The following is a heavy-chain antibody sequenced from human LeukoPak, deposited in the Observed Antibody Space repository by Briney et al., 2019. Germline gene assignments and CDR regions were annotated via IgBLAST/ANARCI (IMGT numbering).Heavy chain of an antibody. CDR3: ARRGLDYYDSSGYDAFDI. Sequence: ETLSLTCAVYGGSFSGYYWSWIRQPPGKGLEWIGEINHSGSTNYNPSLKSRVTISVDTSKNQFSLKLSSVTAAGTAVYYCARRGLDYYDSSGYDAFDIWGQGTMVTVSS. CDR2: INHSGST. V-gene: IGHV4-34*01. J-gene: IGHJ3*02. D-gene: IGHD3-22*01. CDR1: GGSFSGYY.